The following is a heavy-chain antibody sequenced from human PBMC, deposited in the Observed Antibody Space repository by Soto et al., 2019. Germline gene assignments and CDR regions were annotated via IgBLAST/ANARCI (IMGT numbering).Heavy chain of an antibody. Sequence: PSETLSLTCTVSGGSISSYYWSWIRQPPGKGLEWIGNIYYSGSTNYNPSLKSRVTISVDTSKNQFSLKLSSVTAADTAVYYCARHGYCSDGVCPDSLDYWGQGTLVTVSS. V-gene: IGHV4-59*01. CDR3: ARHGYCSDGVCPDSLDY. J-gene: IGHJ4*02. CDR2: IYYSGST. CDR1: GGSISSYY. D-gene: IGHD2-8*01.